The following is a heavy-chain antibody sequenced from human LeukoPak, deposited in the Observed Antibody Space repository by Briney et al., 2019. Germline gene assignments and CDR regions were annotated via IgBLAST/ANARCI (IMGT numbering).Heavy chain of an antibody. CDR3: ARGIVGALDAFDI. CDR1: GFPFSTQS. Sequence: GGSLKLSCVASGFPFSTQSMNWVRQAPGKGLEWVSYFVSGGSVIKYADSVKGRFTISRDNAKNSLYLQMNILRHEDTAVYYCARGIVGALDAFDIWGQGTMVTVSS. D-gene: IGHD1-26*01. J-gene: IGHJ3*02. CDR2: FVSGGSVI. V-gene: IGHV3-48*02.